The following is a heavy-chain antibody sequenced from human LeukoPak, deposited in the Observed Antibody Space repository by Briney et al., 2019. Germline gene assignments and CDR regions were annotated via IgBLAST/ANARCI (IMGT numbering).Heavy chain of an antibody. CDR3: ARDWQVYAIRPNWFDP. V-gene: IGHV3-20*04. Sequence: GGSLRLSCAASGFTFDDYGMSWVRQAPGKGLEWVSGINWNGGSTGYADSVKGRFTISRDNAKNSLYLQMNSLRAEDTALYYCARDWQVYAIRPNWFDPRGQGTLVTVSS. D-gene: IGHD2-8*01. CDR2: INWNGGST. CDR1: GFTFDDYG. J-gene: IGHJ5*02.